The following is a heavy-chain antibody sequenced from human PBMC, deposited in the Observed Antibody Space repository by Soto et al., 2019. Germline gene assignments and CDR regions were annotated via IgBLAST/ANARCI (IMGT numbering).Heavy chain of an antibody. J-gene: IGHJ4*02. CDR2: IYYSGST. CDR1: GGSISSGDYY. CDR3: ARGGDGYNSGFDY. Sequence: SETLSLTCTVSGGSISSGDYYWSWIRQPPGKGLEWIGYIYYSGSTYYNPSLKSRVTISVDTSKNQFSLKLSSVTAADTAVYYCARGGDGYNSGFDYWGQGTRVTVS. V-gene: IGHV4-30-4*01. D-gene: IGHD5-12*01.